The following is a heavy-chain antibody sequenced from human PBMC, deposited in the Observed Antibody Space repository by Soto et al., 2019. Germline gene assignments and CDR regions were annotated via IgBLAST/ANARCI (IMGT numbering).Heavy chain of an antibody. Sequence: SETLSLTCTVSGGSISSYYWSWIRQPPGKGLEWIGYIYYSGSTNYNPSLKSRVTISVDTSKNQFSLKLSSVTAADTAVYYCAREKEVYYSNAFDIWGQGTMVTVSS. CDR1: GGSISSYY. D-gene: IGHD3-22*01. J-gene: IGHJ3*02. V-gene: IGHV4-59*01. CDR2: IYYSGST. CDR3: AREKEVYYSNAFDI.